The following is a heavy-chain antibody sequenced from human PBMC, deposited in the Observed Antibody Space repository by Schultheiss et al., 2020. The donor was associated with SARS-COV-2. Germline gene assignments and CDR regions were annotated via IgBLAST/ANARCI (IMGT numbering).Heavy chain of an antibody. J-gene: IGHJ6*02. V-gene: IGHV4-30-4*01. D-gene: IGHD3-10*01. CDR1: GGSISSGDYY. CDR3: ARGSLLPLRGDYYYYAMDV. CDR2: IYYSGST. Sequence: SETLSLTYTVSGGSISSGDYYWSWIRQPPGKGLEWIGYIYYSGSTYYNPSLESRVSFSVDASKNHFSLKLYSVTAADTAVYYCARGSLLPLRGDYYYYAMDVWGQGTTVTVSS.